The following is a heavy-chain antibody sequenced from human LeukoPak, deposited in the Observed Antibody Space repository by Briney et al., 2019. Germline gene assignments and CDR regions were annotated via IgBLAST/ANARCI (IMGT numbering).Heavy chain of an antibody. Sequence: PGGSLRLSCAASGFTFSSYSMNWVRQAPGKGLVWVSRINSDGSSTSYADSVKGRFTISRDNAKNTLYLQMNSLRAEDTAVYYCARDPTYYYYMDVWGKGTTVTISS. CDR1: GFTFSSYS. CDR2: INSDGSST. CDR3: ARDPTYYYYMDV. V-gene: IGHV3-74*01. J-gene: IGHJ6*03.